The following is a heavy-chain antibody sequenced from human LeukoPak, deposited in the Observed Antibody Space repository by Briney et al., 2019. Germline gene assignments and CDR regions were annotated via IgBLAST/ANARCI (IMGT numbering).Heavy chain of an antibody. V-gene: IGHV4-59*04. Sequence: SETLSLTCTVSGGSISSYSWSWIRQPPGKGLEWIGSIYHSGTTYYNPSLKSRVTISVDTSKNQFSLILTSVTAADTAVYYCARGSGGLYWYLDLWGRGTLVTVSS. CDR1: GGSISSYS. J-gene: IGHJ2*01. CDR3: ARGSGGLYWYLDL. D-gene: IGHD6-25*01. CDR2: IYHSGTT.